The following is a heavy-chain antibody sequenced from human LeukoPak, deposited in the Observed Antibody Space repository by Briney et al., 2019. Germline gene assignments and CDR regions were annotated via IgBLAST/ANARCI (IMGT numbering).Heavy chain of an antibody. CDR1: GVTFTNYE. J-gene: IGHJ4*02. CDR3: AGGPQYGGSYVG. CDR2: ISDSGTIT. V-gene: IGHV3-48*03. Sequence: PGGSLRLSCAASGVTFTNYEMAWVRQAPGMGLEWVSYISDSGTITKYVDAVKGRFTISRDNARNSVYLQMESLRVEDTALYYCAGGPQYGGSYVGWGQGTLVTVSS. D-gene: IGHD1-26*01.